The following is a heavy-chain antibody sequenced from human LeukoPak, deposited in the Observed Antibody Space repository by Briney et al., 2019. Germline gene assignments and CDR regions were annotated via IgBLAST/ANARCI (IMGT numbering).Heavy chain of an antibody. V-gene: IGHV1-46*01. CDR2: MNPSGGST. CDR1: GYTFTSYY. Sequence: ASVKVSCKASGYTFTSYYIDWVRQAPGQGLEWMGVMNPSGGSTRYAQKFQGRVTMTGDPSTRTVYMELSSLTSDDAAVYYCARVTTDAYWGQGTTVADCS. CDR3: ARVTTDAY. D-gene: IGHD3-3*01. J-gene: IGHJ4*02.